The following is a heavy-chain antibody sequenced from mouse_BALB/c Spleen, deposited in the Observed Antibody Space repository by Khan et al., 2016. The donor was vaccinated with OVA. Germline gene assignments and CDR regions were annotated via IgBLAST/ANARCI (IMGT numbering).Heavy chain of an antibody. D-gene: IGHD2-1*01. CDR1: GFTFSSYT. J-gene: IGHJ1*01. CDR2: ISSGATYT. Sequence: EVELVESGGGLVKPGGSLKLSCAASGFTFSSYTLSWVRQTPEMRLEWVATISSGATYTYYPDSVKGRFTISRDNAKNTLYLQMSSLKSEDTAMXYCSRDGNIGHGYFDVWGAGTTVTVSS. V-gene: IGHV5-6-4*01. CDR3: SRDGNIGHGYFDV.